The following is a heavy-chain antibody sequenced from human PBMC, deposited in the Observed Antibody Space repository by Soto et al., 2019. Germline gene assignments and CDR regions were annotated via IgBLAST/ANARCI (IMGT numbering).Heavy chain of an antibody. CDR1: GGSVSSGSYY. CDR2: IYYSGST. Sequence: SETLSLTCTVSGGSVSSGSYYWSWIRQPPGKGLEWIGYIYYSGSTNYNPSLKSRVTISVDTSKNQFSLKLSSVTAADTAVYYCAVNSGFHYGMDVWGQGTTVTVSS. D-gene: IGHD3-22*01. CDR3: AVNSGFHYGMDV. J-gene: IGHJ6*02. V-gene: IGHV4-61*01.